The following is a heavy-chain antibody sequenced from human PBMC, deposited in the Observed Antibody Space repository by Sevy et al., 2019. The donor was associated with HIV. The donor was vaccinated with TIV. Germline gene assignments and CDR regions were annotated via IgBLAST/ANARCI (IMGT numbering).Heavy chain of an antibody. Sequence: SQTLSLTCAISGDSVSSNSAAWNWIRQSPSRGLEWLGRTCYRSKWYNDYAVSVKSRITVNPDTSNNQFSLQLNSVTPEDTAVYYCARAGGGGYCSGGSCYSSYYYFYGMDVWGQGTTVTVSS. CDR1: GDSVSSNSAA. CDR2: TCYRSKWYN. J-gene: IGHJ6*02. CDR3: ARAGGGGYCSGGSCYSSYYYFYGMDV. V-gene: IGHV6-1*01. D-gene: IGHD2-15*01.